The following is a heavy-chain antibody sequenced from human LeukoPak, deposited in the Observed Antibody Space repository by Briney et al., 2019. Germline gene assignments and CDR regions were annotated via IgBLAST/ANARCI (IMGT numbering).Heavy chain of an antibody. J-gene: IGHJ4*02. V-gene: IGHV3-73*01. CDR2: IRSKANSYAT. CDR1: GFTFSGSA. CDR3: TRPRSYGDYDY. D-gene: IGHD4-17*01. Sequence: GGSLKLFCAASGFTFSGSAMQWVRQASGKGLEWVGRIRSKANSYATAYAASVKGRFTISRDDSKNTAYLQMNSLKTEDTAVYYCTRPRSYGDYDYWGQGTLVTVSS.